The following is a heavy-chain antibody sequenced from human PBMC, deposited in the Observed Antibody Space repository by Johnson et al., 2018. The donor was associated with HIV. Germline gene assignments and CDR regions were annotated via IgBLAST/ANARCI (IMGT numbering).Heavy chain of an antibody. J-gene: IGHJ3*02. CDR2: IGTAGDT. V-gene: IGHV3-13*01. CDR3: AGDEGNYHDSWGYYIRVGSFDI. Sequence: EVQLVESGGGVVQPGRSLRLSCAASGFTFSTHDMHWVRQASGKGLEWVSAIGTAGDTYYPGSVKGRFTISRDNSKNKLYLQMNSLRDDDTAVYYCAGDEGNYHDSWGYYIRVGSFDIWCQWTMVTVSS. CDR1: GFTFSTHD. D-gene: IGHD3-22*01.